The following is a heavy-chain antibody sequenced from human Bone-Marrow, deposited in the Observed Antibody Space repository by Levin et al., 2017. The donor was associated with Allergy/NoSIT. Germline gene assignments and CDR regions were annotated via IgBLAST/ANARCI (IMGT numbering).Heavy chain of an antibody. CDR3: ATGYSGYMRL. V-gene: IGHV1-69*02. CDR2: ANPLLGVP. D-gene: IGHD5-12*01. Sequence: ASVKVSCKTSGDTFSRYPITWVRQAPGQGLEWMGRANPLLGVPNYGQRFQGRLTFTADKSTSAAYMELSSLTAEDTALYYCATGYSGYMRLWGQGTLVIVSS. CDR1: GDTFSRYP. J-gene: IGHJ4*02.